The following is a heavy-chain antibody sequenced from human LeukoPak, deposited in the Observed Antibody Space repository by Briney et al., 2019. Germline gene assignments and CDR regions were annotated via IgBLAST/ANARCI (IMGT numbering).Heavy chain of an antibody. J-gene: IGHJ4*02. Sequence: GGSLRLSCAASGFDFSTYAMGWVRQAPGKGLEGVSAICRSGDNTYYADSVKGQFTISRDNSKNTLDLQMNSLRAEDTAMYHCAKVKALDAVASYFDYWGQGTLVTVSS. CDR1: GFDFSTYA. D-gene: IGHD1-1*01. CDR3: AKVKALDAVASYFDY. V-gene: IGHV3-23*01. CDR2: ICRSGDNT.